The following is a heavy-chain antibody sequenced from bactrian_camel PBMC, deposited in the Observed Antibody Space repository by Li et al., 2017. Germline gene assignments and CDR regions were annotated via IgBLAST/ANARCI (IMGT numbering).Heavy chain of an antibody. D-gene: IGHD2*01. Sequence: QLVESGGGLVQPGGSLRLNCAASGFAFSSDWMHWVRQAPGKGLEWVSSIHGGDGDTTVPADSVKGRFTISRDKAKNTVYLQMNSLKLEDTAVYYCVRRLSGTEDYWGKGTQVTVS. CDR1: GFAFSSDW. CDR3: VRRLSGTEDY. CDR2: IHGGDGDTT. V-gene: IGHV3S25*01. J-gene: IGHJ4*01.